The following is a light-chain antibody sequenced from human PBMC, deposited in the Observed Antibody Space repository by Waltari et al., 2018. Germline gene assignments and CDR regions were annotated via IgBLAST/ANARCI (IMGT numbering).Light chain of an antibody. CDR1: QSVSRS. J-gene: IGKJ1*01. CDR3: QKYGSLPAT. CDR2: DAS. V-gene: IGKV3-20*01. Sequence: EVVLTQSPGTLSLSPGEGATLSCRASQSVSRSLAWYHQKPGQAPRLLINDASSRATGVPDRFSGSGSGTDFSLTISRLEPEDFAVYYCQKYGSLPATFGQGTKVEIK.